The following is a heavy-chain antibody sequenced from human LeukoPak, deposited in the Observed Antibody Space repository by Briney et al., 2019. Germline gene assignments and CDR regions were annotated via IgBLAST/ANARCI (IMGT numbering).Heavy chain of an antibody. V-gene: IGHV3-7*01. Sequence: ETLSLTCTVSGGSISSSSYYWGWIRQPPGKGLEWVANIKQDGSEKYYVDSVKGRFTISRDNAKNSLYLQMNSLRAEDTAVYYCAREQLDYYGSGSPPDFCMDVWGKGTTVTISS. CDR1: GGSISSSSYY. J-gene: IGHJ6*03. D-gene: IGHD3-10*01. CDR3: AREQLDYYGSGSPPDFCMDV. CDR2: IKQDGSEK.